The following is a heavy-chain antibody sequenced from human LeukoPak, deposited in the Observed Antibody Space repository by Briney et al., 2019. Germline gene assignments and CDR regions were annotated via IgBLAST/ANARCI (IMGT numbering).Heavy chain of an antibody. Sequence: GGSLRLSCAASGFTFSSYWMSWVRQAPGKGLEWVANIKQDGSEKYYVDSVKGRFTISRDNAKNSLYLQMNSLRAEDTAVYYCARGQRGFYGSGSYYNGWGQGTLVTVSS. V-gene: IGHV3-7*01. D-gene: IGHD3-10*01. CDR3: ARGQRGFYGSGSYYNG. J-gene: IGHJ4*02. CDR1: GFTFSSYW. CDR2: IKQDGSEK.